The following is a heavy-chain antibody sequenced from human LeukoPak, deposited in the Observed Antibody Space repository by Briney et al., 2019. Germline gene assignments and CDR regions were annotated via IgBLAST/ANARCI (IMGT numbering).Heavy chain of an antibody. CDR3: ARGDRDLGY. CDR1: GGSISGYY. J-gene: IGHJ4*02. D-gene: IGHD3-22*01. CDR2: IYTSETT. V-gene: IGHV4-4*07. Sequence: PSETLSLTCTVSGGSISGYYWTWIRQPAGRRLEWIGRIYTSETTHCNPSLKSRVTMSLDTSKNQFSLKLTSVTAADTAVYYCARGDRDLGYWGQGALVTVSS.